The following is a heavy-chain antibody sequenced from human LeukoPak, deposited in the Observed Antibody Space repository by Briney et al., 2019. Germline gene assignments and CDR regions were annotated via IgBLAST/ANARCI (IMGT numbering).Heavy chain of an antibody. Sequence: PSETLSLTCAVYGGSFSDYYWSWIRQPPGKGLEWIGEISHSGSTNYKPSLKSRVTISVDTSKNQFSLRLTSVTAADTAVYYCASAATSGTYNFDSWGQGTLVTVSS. CDR2: ISHSGST. J-gene: IGHJ4*02. CDR3: ASAATSGTYNFDS. V-gene: IGHV4-34*01. CDR1: GGSFSDYY. D-gene: IGHD1-26*01.